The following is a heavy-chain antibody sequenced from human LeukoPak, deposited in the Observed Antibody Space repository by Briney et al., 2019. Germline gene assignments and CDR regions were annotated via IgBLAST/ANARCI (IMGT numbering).Heavy chain of an antibody. CDR2: IHISGST. CDR1: GGSISSYY. Sequence: SETLSLTCTVSGGSISSYYWSWIRQPAGKGLEWIGRIHISGSTNYNPSLKSRVTMSVDTSKNQFSLKLSSVTAADTAVYYCAKGYYDSSGYAAFDIWGQGTMVTVSS. D-gene: IGHD3-22*01. J-gene: IGHJ3*02. CDR3: AKGYYDSSGYAAFDI. V-gene: IGHV4-4*07.